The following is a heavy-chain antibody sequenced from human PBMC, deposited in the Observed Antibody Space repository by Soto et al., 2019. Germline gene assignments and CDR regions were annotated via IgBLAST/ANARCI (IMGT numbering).Heavy chain of an antibody. Sequence: QVQLVQSGAEVKKPGSSVKVSCKASGVTFSRHDMRWVQQAPGQGLEWVGGIIPIFGTTQYAEKFQDSVTITADESTSAAYMELSSLTSEDTAVYYCATNEGRDGYSFDYWGQGTLVTVSS. J-gene: IGHJ4*02. V-gene: IGHV1-69*01. CDR1: GVTFSRHD. CDR2: IIPIFGTT. CDR3: ATNEGRDGYSFDY. D-gene: IGHD5-12*01.